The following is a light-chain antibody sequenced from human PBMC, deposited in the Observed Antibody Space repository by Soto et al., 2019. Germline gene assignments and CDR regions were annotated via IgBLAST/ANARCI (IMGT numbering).Light chain of an antibody. Sequence: QSALTQPASVSGSPGQSITISCTGTSSDVGSYNLVSWYQQHPGKAPKLMIYEGSKRPSGVSNRFSGSKSGNTASLTISGLQAEDEADYYCCSYAGSSTYVFGTVTQLTVL. V-gene: IGLV2-23*01. CDR1: SSDVGSYNL. CDR3: CSYAGSSTYV. J-gene: IGLJ1*01. CDR2: EGS.